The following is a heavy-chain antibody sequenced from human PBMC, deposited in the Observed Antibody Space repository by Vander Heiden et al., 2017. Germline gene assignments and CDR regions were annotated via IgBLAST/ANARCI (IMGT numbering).Heavy chain of an antibody. Sequence: QLQLQESGPGLVKPSENLSLTCEVSGDFISNNYYYWGWIRQPPGKGLEWIGNIYYSGTAFYNPSLKSRVTISVDTSTNQFSLRLRSVTAADTAVYYCARARDGYLADYFDYWGQGSLVTVSS. V-gene: IGHV4-39*01. CDR3: ARARDGYLADYFDY. J-gene: IGHJ4*02. D-gene: IGHD5-12*01. CDR2: IYYSGTA. CDR1: GDFISNNYYY.